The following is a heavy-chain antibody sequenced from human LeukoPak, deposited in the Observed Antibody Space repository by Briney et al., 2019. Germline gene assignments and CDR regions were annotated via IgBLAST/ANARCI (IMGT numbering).Heavy chain of an antibody. CDR3: ARATLGYYYGSGSYLDY. CDR1: GGSFSGYY. V-gene: IGHV4-34*01. D-gene: IGHD3-10*01. Sequence: KASETLSLTCAVYGGSFSGYYWSWIRQPPGKGLEWIGEINHSGSTNYNPSLKSRVTISVDTSKNQFSLKLSSVTAADTAVYYCARATLGYYYGSGSYLDYWGQGTLVTVSS. CDR2: INHSGST. J-gene: IGHJ4*02.